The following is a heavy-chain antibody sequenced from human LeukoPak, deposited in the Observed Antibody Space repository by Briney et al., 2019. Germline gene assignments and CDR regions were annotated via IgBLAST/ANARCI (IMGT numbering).Heavy chain of an antibody. Sequence: PSQTLSLTCTVSGGSISSGGYYWSWIRQPPGKGLEWIGYIYHSGSTYYNPSLKSRVTISVDRSKNQFSLKLSSVTAADTAVYYCARQARDPSPYYYYGMDVWGQGTTVTVSS. J-gene: IGHJ6*02. D-gene: IGHD3-10*01. CDR2: IYHSGST. CDR1: GGSISSGGYY. V-gene: IGHV4-30-2*01. CDR3: ARQARDPSPYYYYGMDV.